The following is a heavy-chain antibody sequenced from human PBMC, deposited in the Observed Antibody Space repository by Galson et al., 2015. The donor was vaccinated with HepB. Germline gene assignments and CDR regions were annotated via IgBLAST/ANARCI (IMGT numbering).Heavy chain of an antibody. CDR2: ISYDGSNK. D-gene: IGHD3-22*01. CDR3: AREKYESVAFDI. J-gene: IGHJ3*02. V-gene: IGHV3-30-3*01. Sequence: SLRLSCAASGFTFSSYAMHWVRQAPGKGLEWVAVISYDGSNKYYADSVKGRFTISRDNSKNTLYLQMNSLRAEDTAVYYCAREKYESVAFDIWGQGTMVTVSS. CDR1: GFTFSSYA.